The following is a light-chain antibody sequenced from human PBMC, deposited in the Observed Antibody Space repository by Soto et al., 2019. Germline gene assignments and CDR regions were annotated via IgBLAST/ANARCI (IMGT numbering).Light chain of an antibody. V-gene: IGKV1-5*03. J-gene: IGKJ2*01. CDR1: QSISSW. CDR2: KAS. CDR3: QQYNSYPYI. Sequence: DIQMTQSPSTLSASVGDRVTITCRASQSISSWLAWYQQKPGKAPKLLIYKASSLENEVPSRFSGSGSGTEFTLTISSLQPDDSATYYCQQYNSYPYIFGQGTKLEIK.